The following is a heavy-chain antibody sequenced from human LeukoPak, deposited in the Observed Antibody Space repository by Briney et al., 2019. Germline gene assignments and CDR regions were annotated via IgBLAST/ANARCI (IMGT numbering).Heavy chain of an antibody. D-gene: IGHD3-10*01. CDR3: AKDGRYYYGSGSYFFDY. CDR1: GFTFDDYA. Sequence: GGSLRLSCAASGFTFDDYAMHWVRQAPGKGLEWVSGISWNSGSIGYADSVMGRFTISRDNAKNSLYLQMNSLRAEDTALYYCAKDGRYYYGSGSYFFDYWGQGTLVTVSS. V-gene: IGHV3-9*01. CDR2: ISWNSGSI. J-gene: IGHJ4*02.